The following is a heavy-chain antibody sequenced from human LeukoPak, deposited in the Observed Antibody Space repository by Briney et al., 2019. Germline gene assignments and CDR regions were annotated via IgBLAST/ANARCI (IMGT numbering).Heavy chain of an antibody. Sequence: TGGSLRLSCAASGFTFSSYAMSWVRQAPGKGLEWVSAISGSGGSTYYADSVKGRFTISRDNSKNTLYLQMNSLRAEDTAVYYCAKSWWATVTGCYFDYWGQGTLVTVSS. V-gene: IGHV3-23*01. CDR2: ISGSGGST. J-gene: IGHJ4*02. CDR3: AKSWWATVTGCYFDY. D-gene: IGHD4-11*01. CDR1: GFTFSSYA.